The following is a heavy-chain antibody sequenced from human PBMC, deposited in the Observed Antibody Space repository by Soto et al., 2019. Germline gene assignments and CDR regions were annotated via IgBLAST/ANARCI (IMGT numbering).Heavy chain of an antibody. Sequence: QVQLVESGGGVVQPGRSLRLSCAASGFTFSSYGMHWVRQAPGKGLEWVAVISYDGSNKYYADSVKGRFTISRDNSKNTLYLQMNSLRAEDTAVYYCAKDDYYESSGYDRSFRYWGQGTLVTVSS. CDR3: AKDDYYESSGYDRSFRY. CDR1: GFTFSSYG. D-gene: IGHD3-22*01. J-gene: IGHJ4*02. CDR2: ISYDGSNK. V-gene: IGHV3-30*18.